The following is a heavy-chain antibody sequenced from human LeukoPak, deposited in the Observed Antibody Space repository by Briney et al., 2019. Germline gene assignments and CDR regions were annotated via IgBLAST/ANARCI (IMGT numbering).Heavy chain of an antibody. CDR1: GFTFSSYA. Sequence: PGGSLRLSCAASGFTFSSYAMSWVRQAPGKGLEWVSAISGSGGNTYYADSVKGRFTISRDNSKNTLYLQMNSLRAEDTAVYYCAKNYDFWSGYYTLLFDYWGQGTLVTVSS. CDR3: AKNYDFWSGYYTLLFDY. J-gene: IGHJ4*02. V-gene: IGHV3-23*01. CDR2: ISGSGGNT. D-gene: IGHD3-3*01.